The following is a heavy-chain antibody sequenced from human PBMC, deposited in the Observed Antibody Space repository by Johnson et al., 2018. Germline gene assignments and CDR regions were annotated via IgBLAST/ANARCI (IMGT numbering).Heavy chain of an antibody. V-gene: IGHV1-69*01. D-gene: IGHD6-19*01. CDR3: ARSGEGAVTGEPFYSLDV. CDR1: GGTFGSYA. CDR2: IVSLFGTL. J-gene: IGHJ6*02. Sequence: QVQLVESGAEVKKXGTSXKVXCKASGGTFGSYAINWVRQAPGQGLEWMGGIVSLFGTLKYAQKFQGRLTITADETMTTAYMELSSLRSEDTAIYFCARSGEGAVTGEPFYSLDVWGQGTTVTVSS.